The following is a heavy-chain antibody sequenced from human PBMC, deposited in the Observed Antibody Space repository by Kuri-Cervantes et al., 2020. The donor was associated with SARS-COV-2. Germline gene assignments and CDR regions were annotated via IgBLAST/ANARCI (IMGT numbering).Heavy chain of an antibody. D-gene: IGHD1-20*01. CDR3: ARGDGITGTPDY. CDR1: GLTFSDYG. CDR2: INSRSNYI. V-gene: IGHV3-21*01. Sequence: GESLKISCAASGLTFSDYGMNWVRQAPGKGLEWVSSINSRSNYIYYADSLEGRFTISRDNARNSLYLQMKSLRAEDTAVYYCARGDGITGTPDYWGQGTLVTVSS. J-gene: IGHJ4*02.